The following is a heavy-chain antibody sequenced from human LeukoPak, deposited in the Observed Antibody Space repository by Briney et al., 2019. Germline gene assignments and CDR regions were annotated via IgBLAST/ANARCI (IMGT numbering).Heavy chain of an antibody. V-gene: IGHV4-30-4*01. CDR3: ARESDGTYYYDSSGQIDY. CDR2: IYYSGST. CDR1: GGSFSDYY. D-gene: IGHD3-22*01. Sequence: SETLSLTCAVYGGSFSDYYWSWIRQPPGKGLEWIGYIYYSGSTYYNPSLKSRVTISVDTSKNQFSLKLSSVTAADTAVYYCARESDGTYYYDSSGQIDYWGQGTLVTVSS. J-gene: IGHJ4*02.